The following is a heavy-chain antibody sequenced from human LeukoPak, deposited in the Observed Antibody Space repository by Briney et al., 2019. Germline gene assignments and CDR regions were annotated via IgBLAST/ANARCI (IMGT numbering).Heavy chain of an antibody. CDR1: GYSISSGYY. CDR2: IYHSGST. J-gene: IGHJ3*01. Sequence: SETLSRTCAVSGYSISSGYYWGWIRQPPGKGLEWIGSIYHSGSTYYNPSLKSRVTISVDTSKNQFSLKLSSVTAADTAVYYCARLSVAAAGTWGQGTMVTVSS. V-gene: IGHV4-38-2*01. CDR3: ARLSVAAAGT. D-gene: IGHD6-13*01.